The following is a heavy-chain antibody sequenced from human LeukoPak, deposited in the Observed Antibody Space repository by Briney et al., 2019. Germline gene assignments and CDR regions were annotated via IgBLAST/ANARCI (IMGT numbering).Heavy chain of an antibody. Sequence: GGSLRLSCAASGFTVSSNYMSWVRQAPGKGLEWVSVIYSGGSTYYADSVKGRFTISRDNSKNTLYLQMNSLRAEDTAVYYCARDMTYYYYYYGMDVWGQGTTVTVSS. CDR3: ARDMTYYYYYYGMDV. D-gene: IGHD2-21*02. V-gene: IGHV3-53*01. CDR2: IYSGGST. J-gene: IGHJ6*02. CDR1: GFTVSSNY.